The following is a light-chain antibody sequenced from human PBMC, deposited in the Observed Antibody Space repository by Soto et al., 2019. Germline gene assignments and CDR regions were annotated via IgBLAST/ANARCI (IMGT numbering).Light chain of an antibody. CDR1: QSVGSS. Sequence: IVLSQSPDPLSLSPGERATLSCRASQSVGSSLVWYQQKPGQGPRLLIYDASIRATGIPARFSGSGSGTDFTLTIASLEPEEFAVYYCQQRGNLPLTFGGGTKVEIK. J-gene: IGKJ4*02. CDR3: QQRGNLPLT. CDR2: DAS. V-gene: IGKV3-11*01.